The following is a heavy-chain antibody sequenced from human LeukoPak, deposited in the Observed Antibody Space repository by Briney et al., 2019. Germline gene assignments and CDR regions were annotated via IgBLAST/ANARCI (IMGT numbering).Heavy chain of an antibody. D-gene: IGHD4-17*01. CDR2: IYHSGNT. V-gene: IGHV4-38-2*02. CDR3: ASYGDWGYFDY. Sequence: PSETLSLTCTVSGYSISSGYYWAWIRRPPGKGLEWLGSIYHSGNTYYNLSLKSRVTISVDTSKNQFSLKLSSVTAADTAVYYCASYGDWGYFDYWGQGTLVTVSS. CDR1: GYSISSGYY. J-gene: IGHJ4*02.